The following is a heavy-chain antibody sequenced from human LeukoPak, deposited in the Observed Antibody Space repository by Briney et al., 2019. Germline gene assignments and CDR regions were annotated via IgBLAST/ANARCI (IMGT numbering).Heavy chain of an antibody. CDR2: INWNGGST. CDR1: GFTFDDYG. J-gene: IGHJ4*02. Sequence: PGGSLRLSCAASGFTFDDYGMSWVRQAPGKGLEWVSGINWNGGSTGYADSVKGRFTISRDNAKNSLYLQMNSLRAEDTALYYCARDRGGYSYATHHDYWGQGTLVTVSS. D-gene: IGHD5-18*01. CDR3: ARDRGGYSYATHHDY. V-gene: IGHV3-20*04.